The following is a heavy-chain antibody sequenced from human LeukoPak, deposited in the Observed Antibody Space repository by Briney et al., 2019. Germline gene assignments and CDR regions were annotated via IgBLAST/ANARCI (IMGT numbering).Heavy chain of an antibody. D-gene: IGHD3-10*01. V-gene: IGHV4-39*07. J-gene: IGHJ5*02. CDR1: GGSITSRTYY. CDR3: ARVRGGLLWFGELGWFDP. Sequence: SETLSLTCTVSGGSITSRTYYWGWIRQPPGKGLEWIGSIHYSGSTYYNPSLKSRVTISVDTSKNQFSLKLSSVTAADTAVYYCARVRGGLLWFGELGWFDPWGQGTLVTVSS. CDR2: IHYSGST.